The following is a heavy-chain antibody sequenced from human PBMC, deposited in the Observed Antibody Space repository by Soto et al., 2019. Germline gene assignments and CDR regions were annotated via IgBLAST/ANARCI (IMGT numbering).Heavy chain of an antibody. CDR2: IYYSGST. D-gene: IGHD3-10*01. CDR3: ATRMDYYYGSGSLGGMDV. V-gene: IGHV4-31*03. CDR1: GGSISSGSYY. J-gene: IGHJ6*02. Sequence: QVQLQESGPGLVKPSQTLSLTCTVSGGSISSGSYYWSWIRQLPGKGLEWIGYIYYSGSTYYNPSLKRRVTIALDTSKNKFSLKLNSVTAAYTAVYYCATRMDYYYGSGSLGGMDVWGQGTTVTVSS.